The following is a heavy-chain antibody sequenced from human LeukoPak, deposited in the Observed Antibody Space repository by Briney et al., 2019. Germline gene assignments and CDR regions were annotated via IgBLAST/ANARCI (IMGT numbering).Heavy chain of an antibody. J-gene: IGHJ4*02. V-gene: IGHV3-74*01. CDR2: INSDGSTI. CDR3: ARVTVSSSEVIFDY. CDR1: GFTFSSFW. Sequence: GGSLRLSCAASGFTFSSFWMHWVRQAPGKGLVWVSRINSDGSTITYADSVKGRFTISRDNARNTLYLQMNSLRAEDTAVYYCARVTVSSSEVIFDYWGQGSLVAASS. D-gene: IGHD2-21*01.